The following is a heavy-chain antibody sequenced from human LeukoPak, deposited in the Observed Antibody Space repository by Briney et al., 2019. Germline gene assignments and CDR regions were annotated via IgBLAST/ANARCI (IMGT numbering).Heavy chain of an antibody. V-gene: IGHV3-7*01. J-gene: IGHJ5*02. Sequence: AGTLRLSCAEPGDTFSSDRMSWVRQAPGKGLEWVSNIKKYGSEKYYVDSVKSRFTISRDNAKNSLYLQMNSLRGEDTAVYYCAREGSSSWANWFDPWGQGTLVTVSS. CDR1: GDTFSSDR. D-gene: IGHD6-13*01. CDR3: AREGSSSWANWFDP. CDR2: IKKYGSEK.